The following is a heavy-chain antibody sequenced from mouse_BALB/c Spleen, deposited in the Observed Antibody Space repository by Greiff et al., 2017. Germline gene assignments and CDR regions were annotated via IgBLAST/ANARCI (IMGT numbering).Heavy chain of an antibody. CDR1: GYTFTSYV. CDR3: ARGSLPPYFDY. J-gene: IGHJ2*01. D-gene: IGHD2-1*01. Sequence: VQLQQSGPELVKPGASVKMSCKASGYTFTSYVMHWVKQKPGQGLEWIGYINPYNDGTKYNEKFKGKATLTVDKSSSTAYMQLSSLTSEDSAVYYCARGSLPPYFDYWGQGTTLTVSS. CDR2: INPYNDGT. V-gene: IGHV1-14*01.